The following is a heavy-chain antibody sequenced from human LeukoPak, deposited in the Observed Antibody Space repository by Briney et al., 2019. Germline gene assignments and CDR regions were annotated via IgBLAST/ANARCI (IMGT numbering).Heavy chain of an antibody. CDR1: GFTFSSYW. V-gene: IGHV3-74*01. J-gene: IGHJ4*02. Sequence: PGGSLRLSCAASGFTFSSYWMHWVRQAPGKGLVWVPRVSNEATYADSVKGRFTISRDDAKNTLYLQMNSLRGEDTAVYYCARGGSELDYWGQGTLVTVSS. CDR3: ARGGSELDY. CDR2: VSNEA. D-gene: IGHD2-21*01.